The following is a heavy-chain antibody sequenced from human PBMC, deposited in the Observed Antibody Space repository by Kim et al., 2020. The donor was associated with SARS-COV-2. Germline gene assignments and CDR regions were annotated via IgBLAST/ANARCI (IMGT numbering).Heavy chain of an antibody. J-gene: IGHJ4*02. CDR2: INAGNGNT. CDR1: GYTFTSYA. Sequence: ASVKVSCKASGYTFTSYAMHWVRQSPGQRLEWMGWINAGNGNTKYSQKFQGRVTITRDTSASTAYMELSSLRSEDTAVYYCAREVEWELPNQYYFDYWGQGTLVTVSS. D-gene: IGHD1-26*01. V-gene: IGHV1-3*01. CDR3: AREVEWELPNQYYFDY.